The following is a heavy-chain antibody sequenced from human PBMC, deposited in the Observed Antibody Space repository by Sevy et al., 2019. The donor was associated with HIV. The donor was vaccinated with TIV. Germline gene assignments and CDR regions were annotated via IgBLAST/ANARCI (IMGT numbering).Heavy chain of an antibody. CDR3: TRDPTEGIAVAGNWYDP. J-gene: IGHJ5*02. CDR2: IRNKAYDGTT. Sequence: GGSLRLSCKASGFTFGDYAMSWFRQAPGKGLEWVGFIRNKAYDGTTEYAASVKGRFIISRDDSKSIAYLQMNSLKTEDTAVYYCTRDPTEGIAVAGNWYDPWGQGTLVTVSS. D-gene: IGHD6-19*01. V-gene: IGHV3-49*03. CDR1: GFTFGDYA.